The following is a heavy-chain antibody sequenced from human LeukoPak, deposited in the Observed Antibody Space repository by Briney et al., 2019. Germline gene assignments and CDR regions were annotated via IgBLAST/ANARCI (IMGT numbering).Heavy chain of an antibody. D-gene: IGHD3-22*01. V-gene: IGHV4-59*01. CDR1: GGSISSYY. J-gene: IGHJ3*02. Sequence: PSETLSLTCSVSGGSISSYYWSWIRQPPGKGLEWIGYIYYSGSTNYNPSLKSRVTISVDTSKNQFSLKLSSVTAADTAVYYCARAGSDYDSSGYYPPDAFDIWGQGTMVTVSS. CDR2: IYYSGST. CDR3: ARAGSDYDSSGYYPPDAFDI.